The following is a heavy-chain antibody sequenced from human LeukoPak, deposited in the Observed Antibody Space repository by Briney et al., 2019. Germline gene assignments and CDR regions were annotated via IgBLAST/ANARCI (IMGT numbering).Heavy chain of an antibody. D-gene: IGHD6-13*01. J-gene: IGHJ3*02. CDR3: ARVGVDAFDI. CDR2: IDTAGDT. CDR1: GFTFSTYD. V-gene: IGHV3-13*01. Sequence: SGGSLRLSCAASGFTFSTYDMHWVRQATGKSLEWVSAIDTAGDTYYPGSVKGRFTISRENAKNSLYLQMNSLRAGDTAVYYCARVGVDAFDIWGQGTMVTVSS.